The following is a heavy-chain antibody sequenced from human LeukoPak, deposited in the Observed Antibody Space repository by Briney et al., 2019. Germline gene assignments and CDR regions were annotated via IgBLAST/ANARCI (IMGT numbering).Heavy chain of an antibody. CDR2: ISPSSTLI. CDR1: GFTFISYA. V-gene: IGHV3-48*01. CDR3: ASLASEWELPEVDY. Sequence: PGGSLRLSCAASGFTFISYAMNWGRQAPGAGVEWGSYISPSSTLIYYADSVKGRFTISRDNAEKSLFLQMNSLRAEDTAVYYCASLASEWELPEVDYWGLGTLVTVSS. D-gene: IGHD1-26*01. J-gene: IGHJ4*02.